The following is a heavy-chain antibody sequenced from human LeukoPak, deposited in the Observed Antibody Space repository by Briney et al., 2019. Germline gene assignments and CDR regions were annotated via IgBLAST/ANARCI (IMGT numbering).Heavy chain of an antibody. D-gene: IGHD1-26*01. J-gene: IGHJ3*02. Sequence: GGSLRLSCAASGFTFSNYAMSWVRQAPGKGLEWVSLISGITTNPYYADSVKGRFTISRDNSKNTLDLQMNSLRAEDTAGYYCAKHLLVGGTRGAYAFDIWGRGTMVTVSS. CDR2: ISGITTNP. CDR3: AKHLLVGGTRGAYAFDI. CDR1: GFTFSNYA. V-gene: IGHV3-23*01.